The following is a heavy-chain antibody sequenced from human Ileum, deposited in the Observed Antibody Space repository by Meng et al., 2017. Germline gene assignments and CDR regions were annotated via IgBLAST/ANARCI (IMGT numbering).Heavy chain of an antibody. CDR3: ASARYDN. J-gene: IGHJ4*02. Sequence: QGHLQQWGAGRWKPSETLSLTCVVYGGSFSANYWTWIRQPPGKGLEWIGEINHNGNTNYKPSLKSRVTISVDTSKKQFSLRLTSVTAADTAVYYCASARYDNWGQGTLVTVSS. CDR2: INHNGNT. V-gene: IGHV4-34*01. CDR1: GGSFSANY.